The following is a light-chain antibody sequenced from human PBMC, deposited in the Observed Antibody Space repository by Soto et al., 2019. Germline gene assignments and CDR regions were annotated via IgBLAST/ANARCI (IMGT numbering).Light chain of an antibody. Sequence: DIQMTQSPSSLSASVGDRVTITCQASQDIGNYLNWYQQKPGKAPKILIYETPNMEIGVPSRFSGSGSGTDFSLSISSLQTEDIATYYCQQHHSLPLTFGPGTKVDIK. CDR1: QDIGNY. CDR3: QQHHSLPLT. V-gene: IGKV1-33*01. J-gene: IGKJ3*01. CDR2: ETP.